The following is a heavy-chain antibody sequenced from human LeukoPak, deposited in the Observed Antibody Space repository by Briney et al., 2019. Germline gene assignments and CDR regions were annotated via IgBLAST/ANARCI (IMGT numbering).Heavy chain of an antibody. CDR2: IKPDGSST. Sequence: GGSLRLSCAASGFTFSNYWMYWVRQAPGKGLVWVSRIKPDGSSTSYADSVKGRFTISRDNAKNTLYLQMNSLRAEDTAVHYCATLVTFGAFDVWGQGTVVTVSS. V-gene: IGHV3-74*01. CDR1: GFTFSNYW. D-gene: IGHD4-11*01. CDR3: ATLVTFGAFDV. J-gene: IGHJ3*01.